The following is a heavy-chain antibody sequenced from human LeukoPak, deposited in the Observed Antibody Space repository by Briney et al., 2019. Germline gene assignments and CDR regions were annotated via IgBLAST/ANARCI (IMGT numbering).Heavy chain of an antibody. CDR1: GFTFSSNG. CDR2: ISYDGSTQ. J-gene: IGHJ4*02. V-gene: IGHV3-30*18. D-gene: IGHD5-24*01. CDR3: AKGRMMATIMISFDY. Sequence: GGSLRLSCAASGFTFSSNGMHWVRQAPGKGLEWVAVISYDGSTQYYTDSVKGRFTISRDNSNNMLSLQMNSLKAEDTAVYYCAKGRMMATIMISFDYWGRGTLVTVSS.